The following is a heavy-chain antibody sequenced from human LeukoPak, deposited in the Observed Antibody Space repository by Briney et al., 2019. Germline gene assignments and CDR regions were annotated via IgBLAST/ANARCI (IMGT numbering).Heavy chain of an antibody. CDR3: ASLLRYFDWLLYYYYMDV. V-gene: IGHV4-39*01. CDR2: IYYSGST. CDR1: GGSISSSSYY. Sequence: SETLSLTCTVSGGSISSSSYYWGWIRQPPGKGLEWIGSIYYSGSTYYNPSLKSRVTISVDTSKNQFSLKLSSVTAADTAVYYCASLLRYFDWLLYYYYMDVWGKGTTVTISS. J-gene: IGHJ6*03. D-gene: IGHD3-9*01.